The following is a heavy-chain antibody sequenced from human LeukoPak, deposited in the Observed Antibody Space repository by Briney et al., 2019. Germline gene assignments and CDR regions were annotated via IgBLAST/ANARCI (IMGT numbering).Heavy chain of an antibody. CDR1: VQPLRVYH. CDR2: IKHRGSP. V-gene: IGHV4-34*01. J-gene: IGHJ4*02. CDR3: ARGARAWYNWNYVPQTARYYFDY. Sequence: SDTVSLPCALCVQPLRVYHAIGPRHPPGGGVEGSGEIKHRGSPSYNTSLKRRVTISVDTSKNQFSLKQSYVTAADTAVYYCARGARAWYNWNYVPQTARYYFDYWGEGTLVTVSS. D-gene: IGHD1-7*01.